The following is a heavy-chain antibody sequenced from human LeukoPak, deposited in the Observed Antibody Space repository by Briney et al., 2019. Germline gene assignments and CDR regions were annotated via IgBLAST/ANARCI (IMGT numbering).Heavy chain of an antibody. J-gene: IGHJ5*02. CDR2: INPNSGGT. CDR3: ARGRVRGVISWFDP. V-gene: IGHV1-2*02. Sequence: GASVTVSCKASGYTFTGYYMHWVRQAPGQGLEWMGWINPNSGGTNYAQKFQGRVTMTRDTSISTAYMELSRLRSDDTAVYYCARGRVRGVISWFDPWGQGTLVTVSS. CDR1: GYTFTGYY. D-gene: IGHD3-10*01.